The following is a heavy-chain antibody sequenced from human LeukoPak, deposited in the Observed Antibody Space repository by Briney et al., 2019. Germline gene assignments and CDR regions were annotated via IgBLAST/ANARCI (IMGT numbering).Heavy chain of an antibody. V-gene: IGHV3-21*01. Sequence: GGSLRLSCAASGFTFSSYNMNWVRQAPGKGLEWVSLISSDTSYIHYADSVKGRFTISRDNAKNSVFLQMNSLRAEDTAVYYCARDTSTVTNREFDYWGQGTLVTVSS. D-gene: IGHD4-17*01. CDR1: GFTFSSYN. CDR2: ISSDTSYI. CDR3: ARDTSTVTNREFDY. J-gene: IGHJ4*02.